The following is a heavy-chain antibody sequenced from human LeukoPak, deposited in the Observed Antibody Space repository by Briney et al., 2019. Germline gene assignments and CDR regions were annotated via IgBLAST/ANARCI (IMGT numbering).Heavy chain of an antibody. CDR2: IYYSRRT. CDR1: GGSISSSRYD. Sequence: SETLSLTCTVPGGSISSSRYDSGWIRQPPGKGMEWTGSIYYSRRTYYNPSLKSRVTISVDTSKNQFSLKLSSVTAADTAVYYCAREIAAAEIKHHDYWGQGTLVTVSS. CDR3: AREIAAAEIKHHDY. D-gene: IGHD6-13*01. J-gene: IGHJ4*02. V-gene: IGHV4-39*01.